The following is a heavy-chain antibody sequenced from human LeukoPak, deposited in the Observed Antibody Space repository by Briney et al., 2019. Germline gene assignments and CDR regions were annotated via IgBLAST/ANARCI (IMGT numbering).Heavy chain of an antibody. CDR2: INPNSGGT. D-gene: IGHD5-12*01. V-gene: IGHV1-2*02. CDR1: GYTFTGYY. Sequence: ASVTVSCTASGYTFTGYYMHWVRQAPGQGLELMGWINPNSGGTNYAQKFQGRVTMTRDTSISTAYMELSRLRSDDTAVYYCARGLRVRLNYFDYWGQGTLVTVSS. J-gene: IGHJ4*02. CDR3: ARGLRVRLNYFDY.